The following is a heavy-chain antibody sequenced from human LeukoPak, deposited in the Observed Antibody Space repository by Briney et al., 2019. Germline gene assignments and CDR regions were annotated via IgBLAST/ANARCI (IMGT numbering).Heavy chain of an antibody. J-gene: IGHJ4*02. V-gene: IGHV1-2*02. D-gene: IGHD3-3*01. CDR1: GYTFTGYY. CDR2: INPNSGGT. CDR3: ARGPPGEIRFFGVKSPLDN. Sequence: ASVKVSCKASGYTFTGYYMNWVRQAPGQGLEWMGWINPNSGGTNYAQKFQGRVTMTRDTSISTAYMELSRLRSDDTAVYYCARGPPGEIRFFGVKSPLDNWGQGTLVTVSS.